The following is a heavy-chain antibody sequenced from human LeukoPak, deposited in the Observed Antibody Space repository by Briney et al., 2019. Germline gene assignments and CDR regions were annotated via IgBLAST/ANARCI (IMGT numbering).Heavy chain of an antibody. CDR3: TLVATIHYYYYMDV. Sequence: GGSLRLSCAASGFTFANAWMSWVRQAPGKGLECVGRIKSKTDGETTDYAAPVKGRFTISRDDSKSIAYLQMNSLKTEDTAVYYCTLVATIHYYYYMDVWGKGTTVTISS. J-gene: IGHJ6*03. V-gene: IGHV3-15*01. CDR1: GFTFANAW. CDR2: IKSKTDGETT. D-gene: IGHD5-12*01.